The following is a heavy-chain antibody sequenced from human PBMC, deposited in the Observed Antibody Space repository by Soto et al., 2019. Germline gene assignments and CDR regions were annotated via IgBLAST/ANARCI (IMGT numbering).Heavy chain of an antibody. CDR3: AKGGSSSWYRDYFDY. D-gene: IGHD6-13*01. J-gene: IGHJ4*02. Sequence: GGSLRLSCAASGFTFISYAMSWVRQAPGKGLEWVSAISGSGGSTYYADSVKGRFTISRDNSKNTLYLQMNSLRAEDTAVYYCAKGGSSSWYRDYFDYWGQGTLVTVSS. CDR2: ISGSGGST. V-gene: IGHV3-23*01. CDR1: GFTFISYA.